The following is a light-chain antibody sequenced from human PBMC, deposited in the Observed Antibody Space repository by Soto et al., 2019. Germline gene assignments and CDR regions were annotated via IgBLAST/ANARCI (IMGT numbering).Light chain of an antibody. CDR2: NND. V-gene: IGLV1-47*02. J-gene: IGLJ3*02. CDR1: GSNIGPNY. CDR3: AAWDDSLSGRV. Sequence: QSVLTQSPSASGTPGQRVTMSCSGSGSNIGPNYVYWFQQFPGTAPKLLIYNNDQRPSGVPDRFSGSKSGTSASLDISGLRSEDEADYYCAAWDDSLSGRVFGGGTQLTVL.